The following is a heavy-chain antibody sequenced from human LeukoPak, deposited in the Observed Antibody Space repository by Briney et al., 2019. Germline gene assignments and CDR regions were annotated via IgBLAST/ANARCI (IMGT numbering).Heavy chain of an antibody. CDR3: AREKVVEFVYSSNWYDGSYFDY. CDR2: INPSGGST. D-gene: IGHD6-13*01. CDR1: GYTFTSYY. J-gene: IGHJ4*02. V-gene: IGHV1-46*01. Sequence: ASVKVSCKASGYTFTSYYMHWVRQAPGQALEWMGIINPSGGSTSYAQKFQGRVTMTRDTSTSTVYMELSSVRSEDTAVYYCAREKVVEFVYSSNWYDGSYFDYWGQGTLVTVSS.